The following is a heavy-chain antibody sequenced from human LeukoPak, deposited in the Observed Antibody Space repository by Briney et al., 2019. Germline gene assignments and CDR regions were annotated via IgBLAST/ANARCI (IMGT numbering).Heavy chain of an antibody. J-gene: IGHJ6*02. CDR2: IWFDGNNK. CDR3: ARDSLHMDV. Sequence: GGSLRLSCAASGFTFSSYGMHWVRQAPGKGLEWVAVIWFDGNNKYYADSVKGRFTISRDNSKNTVYLEMNSLRAEDTAVYYCARDSLHMDVWGQGTTVTVSS. D-gene: IGHD3-16*01. V-gene: IGHV3-33*01. CDR1: GFTFSSYG.